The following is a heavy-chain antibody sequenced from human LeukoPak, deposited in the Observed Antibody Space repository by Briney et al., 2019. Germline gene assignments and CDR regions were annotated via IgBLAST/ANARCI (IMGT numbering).Heavy chain of an antibody. CDR2: IYTSGST. D-gene: IGHD3-22*01. CDR1: GGSISSGSYY. Sequence: SETLSLTSTVSGGSISSGSYYWSWIRQPAGKGLEWIGRIYTSGSTNYNPSLKSRVTISVDTSKNQFSLKLSSVTAADTAVYYCARETYYYDSSGHDYWGQGTLVTVSS. V-gene: IGHV4-61*02. CDR3: ARETYYYDSSGHDY. J-gene: IGHJ4*02.